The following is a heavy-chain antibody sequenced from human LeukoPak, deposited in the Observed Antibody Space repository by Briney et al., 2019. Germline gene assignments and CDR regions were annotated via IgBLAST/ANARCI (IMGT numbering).Heavy chain of an antibody. CDR3: ARRYYYGSGNAFDI. Sequence: GESLKISCKGSGYSFTSYWIVWVRQMPGKGLGWMGIIYPDDSDSRYSPSFEGQVTFSADKSISTAYLLWSTLKASDTALYYCARRYYYGSGNAFDIWGQGTVVTVSS. CDR1: GYSFTSYW. D-gene: IGHD3-10*01. CDR2: IYPDDSDS. V-gene: IGHV5-51*01. J-gene: IGHJ3*02.